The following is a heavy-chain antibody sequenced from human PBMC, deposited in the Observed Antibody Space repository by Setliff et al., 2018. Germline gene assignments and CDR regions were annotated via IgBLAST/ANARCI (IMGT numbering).Heavy chain of an antibody. CDR1: GGSISSSSYY. Sequence: SETLSLTCTVSGGSISSSSYYWGWIRQPPGKGLEWIGSIYYSGSTYYNPSLKSRVTISVDTSKNQFSLKLSSVTAADTAVYYCARDYSNYIDWFDPWGQGALVTVSS. CDR2: IYYSGST. V-gene: IGHV4-39*07. D-gene: IGHD4-4*01. CDR3: ARDYSNYIDWFDP. J-gene: IGHJ5*02.